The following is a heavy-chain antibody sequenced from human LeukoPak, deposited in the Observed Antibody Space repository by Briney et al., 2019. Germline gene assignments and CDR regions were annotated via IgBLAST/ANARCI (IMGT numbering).Heavy chain of an antibody. J-gene: IGHJ5*02. V-gene: IGHV4-59*08. CDR1: GGSISSYY. D-gene: IGHD6-6*01. CDR3: ARLHSSSGYWFDP. CDR2: IYYSGST. Sequence: SETLSLTCTVYGGSISSYYWSLIRQPPGKGLEWIGYIYYSGSTNYNPSLKSRVTISVDTSKNQFSLKLSSVTAADTAVYYCARLHSSSGYWFDPWGQETLVTVSS.